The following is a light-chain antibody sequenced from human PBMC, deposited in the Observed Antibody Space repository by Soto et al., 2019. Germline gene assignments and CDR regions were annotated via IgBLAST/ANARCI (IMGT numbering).Light chain of an antibody. CDR1: QGISSY. Sequence: AIRMTQSPSSLSASTGDRVTITCRASQGISSYLAWYQQKPGKAPKLLIYAASTLQSGVPSRFSGSGSGTDFTLTISCLQSEDFATYYRQQYYSYPRTFGQGTKVESK. CDR2: AAS. V-gene: IGKV1-8*01. CDR3: QQYYSYPRT. J-gene: IGKJ1*01.